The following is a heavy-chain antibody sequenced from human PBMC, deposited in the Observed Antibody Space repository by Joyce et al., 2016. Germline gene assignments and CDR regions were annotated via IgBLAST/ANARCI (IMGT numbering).Heavy chain of an antibody. V-gene: IGHV3-49*05. D-gene: IGHD2-15*01. J-gene: IGHJ5*02. CDR3: TRIGDCSGGSCYEGWFDP. Sequence: EVQLVESGGGLVKPGRSLRLSCTSSGFIFGDYAMNWFRQAPGKGLEWVGFIRSKAYGGTTDYAWSVKGRFTISRDDSKSIAYLQINSLKTEDTAVYYCTRIGDCSGGSCYEGWFDPWGQGTLVTVSS. CDR2: IRSKAYGGTT. CDR1: GFIFGDYA.